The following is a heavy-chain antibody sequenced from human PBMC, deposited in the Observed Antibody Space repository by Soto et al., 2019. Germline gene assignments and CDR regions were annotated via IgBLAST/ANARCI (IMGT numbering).Heavy chain of an antibody. J-gene: IGHJ4*02. Sequence: GGSLRLSCAASEFTFSSYWMHWVRQAPGKGLVWVSRIKSDGSHTAYADSVKGRFTISRDNAKNTLYLQMNSLRAEDTAVYYCARGSHSTSGAVKAHDYSGQGAQVTVSS. V-gene: IGHV3-74*01. CDR1: EFTFSSYW. CDR3: ARGSHSTSGAVKAHDY. CDR2: IKSDGSHT. D-gene: IGHD6-6*01.